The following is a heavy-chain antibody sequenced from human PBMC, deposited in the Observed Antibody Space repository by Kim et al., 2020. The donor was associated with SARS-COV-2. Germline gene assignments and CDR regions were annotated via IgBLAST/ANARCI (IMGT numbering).Heavy chain of an antibody. J-gene: IGHJ4*02. V-gene: IGHV3-74*01. CDR1: GFTFNDWW. CDR2: INRDGGKA. Sequence: GGSLRLSCAASGFTFNDWWMYWVRQAPGKGLEWVSRINRDGGKANYADAVKGRFTVSRDNTKNTVYLQMNSLRGDDTAVYYCGKDLHAAAADYCGEGCVVTVPA. D-gene: IGHD6-25*01. CDR3: GKDLHAAAADY.